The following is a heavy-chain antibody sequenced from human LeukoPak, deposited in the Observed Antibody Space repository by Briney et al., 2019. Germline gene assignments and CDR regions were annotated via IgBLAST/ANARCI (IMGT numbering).Heavy chain of an antibody. J-gene: IGHJ4*02. V-gene: IGHV4-39*01. CDR1: GGSISSSSYY. CDR3: AAVYSSSWLDY. Sequence: PSETLSLTCTVSGGSISSSSYYWSWIRQPPGKGLEWIGSIYYSGSTYYNPSLKSRVTISVDTSKNQFSLKLSSVTAADTAVYYCAAVYSSSWLDYWGQGTLVTVSS. D-gene: IGHD6-13*01. CDR2: IYYSGST.